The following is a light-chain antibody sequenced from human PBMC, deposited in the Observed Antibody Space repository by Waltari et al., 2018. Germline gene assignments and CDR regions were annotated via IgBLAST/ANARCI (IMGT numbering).Light chain of an antibody. J-gene: IGLJ3*02. CDR2: QDS. V-gene: IGLV3-1*01. CDR1: KLGDKY. CDR3: QAWDSSTVVV. Sequence: SYELTQPPSVSVSPGQTVSITCSGDKLGDKYACWYQQKPGQSPLLVIYQDSKRPSGVPERFSGSNSGNTATLTISGTQAMDEADYYCQAWDSSTVVVFGGGTRLTVL.